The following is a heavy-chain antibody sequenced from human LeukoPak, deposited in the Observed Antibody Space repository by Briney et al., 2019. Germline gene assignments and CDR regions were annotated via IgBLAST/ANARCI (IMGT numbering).Heavy chain of an antibody. CDR3: ARAPWTVSFDY. J-gene: IGHJ4*02. D-gene: IGHD3/OR15-3a*01. Sequence: GGSLRLSCAASGFTFSSYAMSWVRQAPGKGLEWVSSISSSSSYIYYADSVKGRFTISRDNAKNSLYLQMNSLRAEDTAVYYCARAPWTVSFDYWGQGALVTVSS. V-gene: IGHV3-21*01. CDR2: ISSSSSYI. CDR1: GFTFSSYA.